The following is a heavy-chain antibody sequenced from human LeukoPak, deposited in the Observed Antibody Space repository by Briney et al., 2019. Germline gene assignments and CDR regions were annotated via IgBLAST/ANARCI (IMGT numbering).Heavy chain of an antibody. D-gene: IGHD3-22*01. J-gene: IGHJ4*02. CDR1: GFTFSAYS. CDR3: ARSADRSGYFREITLYYFDY. CDR2: ISNSGSTI. Sequence: GGSLRLSCAASGFTFSAYSMNWVRQAPGKGLEWVSYISNSGSTIYYADSVRGRFTISRDNAKNSLYLQMNSLRAEDTAVYYCARSADRSGYFREITLYYFDYWGQGTLVTVSS. V-gene: IGHV3-48*04.